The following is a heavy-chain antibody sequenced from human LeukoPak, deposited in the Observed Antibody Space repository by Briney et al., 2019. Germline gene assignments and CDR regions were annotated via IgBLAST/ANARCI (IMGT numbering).Heavy chain of an antibody. J-gene: IGHJ6*03. Sequence: ASVKVSCKASGGTFSGYAISWVRQAPGQGLEWMGGIIPIFGTANYAQKFQGRVTITADESTSTAYMELSSLRSEDTAVYYCARVAHKTLDYYYYCIDVWGKGTTVTVSS. CDR2: IIPIFGTA. CDR3: ARVAHKTLDYYYYCIDV. V-gene: IGHV1-69*13. D-gene: IGHD3-16*01. CDR1: GGTFSGYA.